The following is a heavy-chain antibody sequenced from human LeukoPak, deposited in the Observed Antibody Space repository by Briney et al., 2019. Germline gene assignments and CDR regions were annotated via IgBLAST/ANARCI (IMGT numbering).Heavy chain of an antibody. Sequence: GGSLRLSCAASGFTFSSFWMSWVRQAPGKGLEWVSYISSRSSTIYYTDSVKGRFTISRDNAKNSLYLQMNSLRAEDTAVYYCAREGYCNITSCPRGAFDFWGQGTMVTVSS. D-gene: IGHD2-2*01. CDR3: AREGYCNITSCPRGAFDF. CDR1: GFTFSSFW. J-gene: IGHJ3*01. CDR2: ISSRSSTI. V-gene: IGHV3-48*01.